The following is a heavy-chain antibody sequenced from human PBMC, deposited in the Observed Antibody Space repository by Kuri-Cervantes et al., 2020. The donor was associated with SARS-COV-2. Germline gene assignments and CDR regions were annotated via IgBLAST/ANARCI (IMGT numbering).Heavy chain of an antibody. CDR3: ARERYGDYVSPYQYYGTDV. D-gene: IGHD4-17*01. Sequence: GESLKISCAASGLTVRSNYMSWVRQAPGKGLEWVSVIYSGGSTYYADSVKGRFTISRDSSKNMLYLQMNSLRAEDTAVYYCARERYGDYVSPYQYYGTDVWGQGTTVTVSS. V-gene: IGHV3-53*01. CDR2: IYSGGST. CDR1: GLTVRSNY. J-gene: IGHJ6*02.